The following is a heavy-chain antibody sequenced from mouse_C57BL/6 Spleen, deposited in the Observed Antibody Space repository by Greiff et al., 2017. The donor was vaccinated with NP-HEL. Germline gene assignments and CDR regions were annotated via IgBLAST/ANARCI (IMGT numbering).Heavy chain of an antibody. CDR2: IHPSDSDT. V-gene: IGHV1-74*01. J-gene: IGHJ4*01. D-gene: IGHD1-1*01. CDR1: GYTFTTYW. CDR3: AISGSNYHYYAMDY. Sequence: VQLQQPGAELVKPGASVKVSCKASGYTFTTYWMHWVKQRPGQGLEWIGRIHPSDSDTNYNQKFKGKATLTVDKSSTTAYMQLSSLTSEDSAVYYGAISGSNYHYYAMDYWGQGTSVTVSS.